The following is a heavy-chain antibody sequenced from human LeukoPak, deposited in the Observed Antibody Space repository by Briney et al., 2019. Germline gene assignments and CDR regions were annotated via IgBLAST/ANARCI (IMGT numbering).Heavy chain of an antibody. J-gene: IGHJ6*03. Sequence: SETLSLTCTVSGGSISSFYWSWIRQPAGKGLEWIGRIYTSGSTNYNPSLKSRVTMSVDTSKNQFSLKLSSVTAADTAVYYCARVRGSSWNRDYYYHYMDVWGKGTTVTISS. D-gene: IGHD6-13*01. V-gene: IGHV4-4*07. CDR3: ARVRGSSWNRDYYYHYMDV. CDR1: GGSISSFY. CDR2: IYTSGST.